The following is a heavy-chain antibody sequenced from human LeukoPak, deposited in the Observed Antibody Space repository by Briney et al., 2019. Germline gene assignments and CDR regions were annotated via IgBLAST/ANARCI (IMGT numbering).Heavy chain of an antibody. J-gene: IGHJ4*02. V-gene: IGHV4-39*01. CDR2: IYSSGST. Sequence: SETLSLTCTVSGGSISSSGYYWCWIRQPPGKGLEWIGSIYSSGSTYYNPSLKSRVTISVDTSKNQFSLKLSSVTAADTAVYYCAGQLWLSQNDYWGQGTLVTVSS. CDR3: AGQLWLSQNDY. CDR1: GGSISSSGYY. D-gene: IGHD3-10*01.